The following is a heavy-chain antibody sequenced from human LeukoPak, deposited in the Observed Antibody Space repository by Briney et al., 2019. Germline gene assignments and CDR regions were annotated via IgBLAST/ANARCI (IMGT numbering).Heavy chain of an antibody. D-gene: IGHD3-22*01. Sequence: ASVKVSCKASGYTFTSYGISRVRQAPGQGLEWMGWISAYNGNTNYAQKLQGRVTMTTDTSTSTAYMELRSLRSDDTAVYYCARGSSGYPSDYFDYWGQGTLVTVSS. V-gene: IGHV1-18*01. CDR3: ARGSSGYPSDYFDY. CDR1: GYTFTSYG. CDR2: ISAYNGNT. J-gene: IGHJ4*02.